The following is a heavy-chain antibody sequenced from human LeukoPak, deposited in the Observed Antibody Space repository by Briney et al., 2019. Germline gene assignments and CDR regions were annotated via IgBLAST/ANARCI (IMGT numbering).Heavy chain of an antibody. Sequence: GGSLRLSCTASGFAFSVYGMHWVRQAPGKGLEWVSYISSDSSTIYYADSVKGRFTISRDNAKNSLYLQMNSLRDEDTAVYYCATWFGELSWGLFDYWGQGTLVTVSS. J-gene: IGHJ4*02. CDR2: ISSDSSTI. CDR1: GFAFSVYG. D-gene: IGHD3-10*01. CDR3: ATWFGELSWGLFDY. V-gene: IGHV3-48*02.